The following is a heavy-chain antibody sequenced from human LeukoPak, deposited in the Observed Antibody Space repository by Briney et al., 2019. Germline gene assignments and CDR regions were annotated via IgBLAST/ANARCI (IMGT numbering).Heavy chain of an antibody. D-gene: IGHD3-22*01. CDR3: ARAHYYDSSGYWFDP. CDR1: GFTFSDYY. Sequence: PGGSLRLSCAVSGFTFSDYYMSWIRQAPGKGLEWVSYISSSGSTRYYADSVKGRFTISRDNAKNSLSLQMNSLRPDDTAVYYCARAHYYDSSGYWFDPWGQGTLVTVSS. V-gene: IGHV3-11*01. J-gene: IGHJ5*02. CDR2: ISSSGSTR.